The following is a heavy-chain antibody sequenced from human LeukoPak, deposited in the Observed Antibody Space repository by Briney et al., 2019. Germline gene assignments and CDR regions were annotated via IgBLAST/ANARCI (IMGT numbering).Heavy chain of an antibody. J-gene: IGHJ4*02. Sequence: SETLSLTCTVSGGSISSSSYYWSWIRQPPGKGLEWIGYIYYSESTNYNPSLKSRVTISVDTSKNQFSLKLSSVTAADTAVYYCARGEDYYDSSGYLNPYFDYWGRGTLVTVSS. CDR3: ARGEDYYDSSGYLNPYFDY. CDR1: GGSISSSSYY. V-gene: IGHV4-61*01. CDR2: IYYSEST. D-gene: IGHD3-22*01.